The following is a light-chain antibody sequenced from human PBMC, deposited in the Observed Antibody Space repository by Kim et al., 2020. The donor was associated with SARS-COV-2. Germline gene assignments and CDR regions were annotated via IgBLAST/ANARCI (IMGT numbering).Light chain of an antibody. V-gene: IGLV3-1*01. CDR2: QNT. CDR1: KLGDKY. Sequence: SYELTQPPSVSVSPGQTASITCSGDKLGDKYACWYQQKPGLSPVLVIYQNTDRPSGIPERFSGSNSGNTATLTITGTQALDEADYYCQAWDSNTVVFGGGTQLTVL. J-gene: IGLJ2*01. CDR3: QAWDSNTVV.